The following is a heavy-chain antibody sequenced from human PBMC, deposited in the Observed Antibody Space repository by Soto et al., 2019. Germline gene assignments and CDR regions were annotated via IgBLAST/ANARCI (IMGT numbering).Heavy chain of an antibody. J-gene: IGHJ6*02. CDR1: GFTFSSYG. CDR2: ISYDGSNK. Sequence: GGSLRLSCAASGFTFSSYGMHWVRQAPGKGLEWVAVISYDGSNKYYADSVKGRFTISRDNSKNTLYLQMNSLRAEDTAVYYCAKDGSYSSSWSPEDYGMDVWGQGTTVTVSS. D-gene: IGHD6-13*01. CDR3: AKDGSYSSSWSPEDYGMDV. V-gene: IGHV3-30*18.